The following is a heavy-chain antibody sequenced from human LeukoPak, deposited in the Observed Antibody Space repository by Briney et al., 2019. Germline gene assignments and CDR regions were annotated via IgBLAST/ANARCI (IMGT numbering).Heavy chain of an antibody. CDR1: GGSVSSSNYY. Sequence: SETLSLTCSVSGGSVSSSNYYWGWIRQPPGKGLEWIGSIYYTGSTYYNPSLRSRVTISVDTSKNQFSLKLSSVTAADTAVYHCASSGYYFYFDYWGQGTLVSVSS. J-gene: IGHJ4*02. D-gene: IGHD3-22*01. V-gene: IGHV4-39*01. CDR2: IYYTGST. CDR3: ASSGYYFYFDY.